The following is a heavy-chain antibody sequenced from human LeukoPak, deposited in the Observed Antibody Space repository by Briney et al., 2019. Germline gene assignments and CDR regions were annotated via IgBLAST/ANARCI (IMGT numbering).Heavy chain of an antibody. J-gene: IGHJ4*02. V-gene: IGHV3-23*01. D-gene: IGHD3-10*01. CDR1: RFTFSSYA. Sequence: PGGSLRLSCAASRFTFSSYAMSWVRQAPGKGLEWVSTIRGSGGTSYYADSVKGRFTISRDNSRNTLYLQMNSLRAEDTAVYYCAKDVHYYGSGSYLGGLDYWGQGTLVTVSS. CDR2: IRGSGGTS. CDR3: AKDVHYYGSGSYLGGLDY.